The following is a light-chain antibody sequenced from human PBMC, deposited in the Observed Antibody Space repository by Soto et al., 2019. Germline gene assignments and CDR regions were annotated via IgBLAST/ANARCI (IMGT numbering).Light chain of an antibody. Sequence: DIQMTQSPSSLSASVGDRVTITCQASQDISNDLNWYQQKPGKAPKLLIYDASSLESGVPSRFSGSGSGTEFTLTISSLQPDDFATYYCQQYNSWWTFGQGTKVEIK. CDR2: DAS. CDR3: QQYNSWWT. J-gene: IGKJ1*01. V-gene: IGKV1-5*01. CDR1: QDISND.